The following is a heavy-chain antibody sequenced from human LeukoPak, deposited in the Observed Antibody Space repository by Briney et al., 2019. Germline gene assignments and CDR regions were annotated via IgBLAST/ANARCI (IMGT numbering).Heavy chain of an antibody. D-gene: IGHD1-1*01. CDR1: GGSNSSYY. V-gene: IGHV4-59*01. Sequence: PSETQSLTYTVSGGSNSSYYGSWIRQPPGKGLEWIGYISYSGSTNFNPSLKSRVTISVDTSKNQFSLKLSSVTAADTAVYYCAREGTAGTNLNWFDPWGQGTLVTVSS. CDR2: ISYSGST. J-gene: IGHJ5*02. CDR3: AREGTAGTNLNWFDP.